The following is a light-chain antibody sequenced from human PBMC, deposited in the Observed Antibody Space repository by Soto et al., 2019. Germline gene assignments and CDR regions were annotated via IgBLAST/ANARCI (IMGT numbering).Light chain of an antibody. V-gene: IGKV3-11*01. CDR2: EAS. Sequence: EIVLTQSPATLSLSPGDRATLSYRASQSVSSYLAWYQQKPGQAPRNIMYEASNRATGIPARFSGGGSGTDCTLTISSLEPEDVSVYYCQQRSDWPWTFGQGTKVDIK. J-gene: IGKJ1*01. CDR1: QSVSSY. CDR3: QQRSDWPWT.